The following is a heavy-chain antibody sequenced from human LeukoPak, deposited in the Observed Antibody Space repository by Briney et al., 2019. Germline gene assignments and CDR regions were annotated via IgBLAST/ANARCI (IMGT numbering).Heavy chain of an antibody. CDR1: GGSISSYY. CDR3: ASKPSYCSGGSCYSGGKDY. CDR2: IYHSGST. D-gene: IGHD2-15*01. V-gene: IGHV4-59*08. Sequence: SETLSLTCTVSGGSISSYYWSWIRQPPGKGLEWIGSIYHSGSTYYNPSLKSRVTISVDTSKNQFSLKLSSVTAADTAVYYCASKPSYCSGGSCYSGGKDYWGQGTLVTVSS. J-gene: IGHJ4*02.